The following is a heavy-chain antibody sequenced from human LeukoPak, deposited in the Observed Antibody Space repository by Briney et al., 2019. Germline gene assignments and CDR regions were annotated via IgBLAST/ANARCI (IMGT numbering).Heavy chain of an antibody. Sequence: SETLSLTCTVSGGSISSSSYYWGWIRQPPGKGLEWIGSIYYSGSTYYNPSLKSRVTISVDTSKNQFFLKLSSVTAADTAVYYCARSVLRLRYFDWLRGRVAFDIWGQGTMVTVSS. CDR3: ARSVLRLRYFDWLRGRVAFDI. CDR2: IYYSGST. V-gene: IGHV4-39*01. CDR1: GGSISSSSYY. J-gene: IGHJ3*02. D-gene: IGHD3-9*01.